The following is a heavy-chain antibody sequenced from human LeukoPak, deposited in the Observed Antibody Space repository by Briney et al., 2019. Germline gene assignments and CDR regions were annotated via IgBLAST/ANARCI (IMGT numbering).Heavy chain of an antibody. D-gene: IGHD2-15*01. J-gene: IGHJ4*02. V-gene: IGHV3-21*01. Sequence: KSGGSLRLSCAASGFTVSSNYMSWVRQAPGKGLEWVSSISSSSSYIYYADSVKGRFTISRDNAKNSLYLQMNSLRTEDTAVYYCVSSAPYWYWGQGTLVTVSS. CDR2: ISSSSSYI. CDR3: VSSAPYWY. CDR1: GFTVSSNY.